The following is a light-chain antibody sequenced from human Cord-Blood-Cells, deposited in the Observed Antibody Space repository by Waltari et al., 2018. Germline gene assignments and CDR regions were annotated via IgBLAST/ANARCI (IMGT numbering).Light chain of an antibody. Sequence: EIVLTQSPATLSLSPGERATLSCRASQSVSSYLAWYQQNPGQAPWLLIYDASNRATGIPARFSGSWSGTDFTLTISSLEPEDFAVYYCQQRSNWLTFGGGTKVEIK. CDR2: DAS. V-gene: IGKV3-11*01. CDR3: QQRSNWLT. J-gene: IGKJ4*01. CDR1: QSVSSY.